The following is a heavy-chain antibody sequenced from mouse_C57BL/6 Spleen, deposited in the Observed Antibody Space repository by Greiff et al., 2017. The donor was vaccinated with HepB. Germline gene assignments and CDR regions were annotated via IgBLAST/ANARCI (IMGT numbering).Heavy chain of an antibody. V-gene: IGHV1-52*01. Sequence: QVQLKQPGAELVRPGSSVKLSCKASGYTFTSYWMHWVKQRPIQGLEWIGNIDPSDSENHYNQKFKDKATLTVDKSSSTAYRQLSRLTSEYSAVYYSARAEGVGGDYWGQGTTLTVSS. D-gene: IGHD1-1*01. CDR2: IDPSDSEN. J-gene: IGHJ2*01. CDR1: GYTFTSYW. CDR3: ARAEGVGGDY.